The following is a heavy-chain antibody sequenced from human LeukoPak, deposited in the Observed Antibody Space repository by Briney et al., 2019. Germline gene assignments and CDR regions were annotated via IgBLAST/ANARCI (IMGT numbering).Heavy chain of an antibody. CDR2: ISAYNGNT. Sequence: GASVKVSCKASGYTFTSYGISWVRQAPGQGLEWMGWISAYNGNTNYAQKLQGKVTMTTDTSTSTAYMELRSLRSDDTAVYYCARAWGYSGYDSTSPWGQGTLVTVSS. D-gene: IGHD5-12*01. CDR3: ARAWGYSGYDSTSP. J-gene: IGHJ5*02. V-gene: IGHV1-18*01. CDR1: GYTFTSYG.